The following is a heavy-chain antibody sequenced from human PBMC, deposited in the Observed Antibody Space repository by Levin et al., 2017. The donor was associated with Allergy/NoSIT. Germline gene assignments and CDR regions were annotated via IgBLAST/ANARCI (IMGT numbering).Heavy chain of an antibody. Sequence: RGESLKISCTTSGYSFTNYWIGWVSQMPGKGLEWIGVTHPGTSETRYGPSFQGHVTISVDKSVSTTYLQWSSLEASDTAMYYCARHGDGSGWDTGDYWGQGTLVTVSS. D-gene: IGHD6-19*01. J-gene: IGHJ4*02. CDR2: THPGTSET. V-gene: IGHV5-51*01. CDR3: ARHGDGSGWDTGDY. CDR1: GYSFTNYW.